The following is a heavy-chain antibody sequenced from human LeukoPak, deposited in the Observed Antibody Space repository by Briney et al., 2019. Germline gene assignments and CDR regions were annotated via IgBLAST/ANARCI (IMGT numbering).Heavy chain of an antibody. CDR1: GFTFSSYG. CDR2: ISGSGGST. D-gene: IGHD3-22*01. CDR3: AKDGYYYDSSGYYYPIDY. Sequence: PGGSQRLSCAASGFTFSSYGMIWVRQAPGKGLEWVSAISGSGGSTYYADSVKGRFTISRDNSKNTLYLQMNSLRAEDTAVYYCAKDGYYYDSSGYYYPIDYWGQGTLVTVSS. J-gene: IGHJ4*02. V-gene: IGHV3-23*01.